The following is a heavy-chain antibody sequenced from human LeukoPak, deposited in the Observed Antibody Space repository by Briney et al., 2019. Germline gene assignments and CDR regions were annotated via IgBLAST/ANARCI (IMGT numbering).Heavy chain of an antibody. CDR3: VPSNNYYFFDY. J-gene: IGHJ4*02. CDR1: GYSFTVYY. CDR2: ITPNSGGT. Sequence: GASVKVSCKASGYSFTVYYMRWGRPAPGQRLGWMGWITPNSGGTNSAQKFQGRVTMTRDTTISTAYMDLNRLRSDDTAMYYCVPSNNYYFFDYWGQGTLVTVSS. D-gene: IGHD2/OR15-2a*01. V-gene: IGHV1-2*02.